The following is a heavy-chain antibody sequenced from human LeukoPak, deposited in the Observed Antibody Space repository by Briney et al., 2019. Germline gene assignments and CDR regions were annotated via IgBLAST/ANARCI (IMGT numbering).Heavy chain of an antibody. V-gene: IGHV1-3*01. CDR2: INVGNGNI. CDR1: GYSSTNYA. D-gene: IGHD1-14*01. J-gene: IGHJ4*02. CDR3: ARDPTNKWEEPVYRFEN. Sequence: GASVKVSCKASGYSSTNYALHCVRQAPGQRLEWMGWINVGNGNIKYSQKFQGRVTITRDISANSAYMELNSLRSEDTAVYYCARDPTNKWEEPVYRFENWGQGSLVTVSS.